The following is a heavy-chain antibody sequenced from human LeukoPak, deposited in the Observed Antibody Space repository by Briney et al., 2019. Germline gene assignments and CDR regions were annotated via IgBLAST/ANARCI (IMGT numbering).Heavy chain of an antibody. CDR2: ISSSSSTI. CDR3: ARDRSDYGDYFDY. J-gene: IGHJ4*02. V-gene: IGHV3-48*02. D-gene: IGHD4-17*01. CDR1: GFTFSRYS. Sequence: GGSLRLSCAASGFTFSRYSMNWVRHAPGKGLEWVSFISSSSSTIHYTDSVKGRFTISRDNANDSLYLQMNSLRDEDTAVYYCARDRSDYGDYFDYWGQGTLATVSS.